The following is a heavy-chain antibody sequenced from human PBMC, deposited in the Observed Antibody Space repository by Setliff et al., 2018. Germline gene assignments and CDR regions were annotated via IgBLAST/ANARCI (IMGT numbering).Heavy chain of an antibody. CDR3: ARAGLAAAGRKGVFDH. V-gene: IGHV1-46*01. Sequence: VASVKVSCKASGGTFSSYAISWVRQAPGQGLEWMGIINPGGLTSSSTQKFEGRVTMTRDTSTSTVYMELNSLTSDDTAVYYCARAGLAAAGRKGVFDHWGQGTLVTVSS. CDR1: GGTFSSYA. CDR2: INPGGLTS. J-gene: IGHJ4*02. D-gene: IGHD6-25*01.